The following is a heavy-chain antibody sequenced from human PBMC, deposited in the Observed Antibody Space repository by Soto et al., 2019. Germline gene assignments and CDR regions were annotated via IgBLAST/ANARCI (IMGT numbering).Heavy chain of an antibody. V-gene: IGHV3-7*03. J-gene: IGHJ3*02. D-gene: IGHD3-16*01. CDR3: ARYQVPYYDSGWDDAFDI. Sequence: EVQLVESGGGLVQPGGSLRLSCAASGFTFSSYWMSWVRQAPGKGLEWVANIKQDGSEKYYVDSVKGRFTISRDNAKNSLYLQMNSLRAEDTAVYYCARYQVPYYDSGWDDAFDIWGQGTMVTVSS. CDR1: GFTFSSYW. CDR2: IKQDGSEK.